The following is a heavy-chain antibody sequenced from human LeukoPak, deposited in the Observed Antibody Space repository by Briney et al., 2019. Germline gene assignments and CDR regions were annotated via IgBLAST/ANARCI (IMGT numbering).Heavy chain of an antibody. CDR2: ISSSGGST. CDR1: GFTFSSYA. D-gene: IGHD4-17*01. Sequence: PGGSLRLSCAASGFTFSSYAMHWVRQAPGKGLEYVSAISSSGGSTYYANSVKGRFTISRDNSKNTLYLQMGGLRAEDMAVYYCARVSGYGDSYYFDCWGQGTLVTVSS. V-gene: IGHV3-64*01. J-gene: IGHJ4*02. CDR3: ARVSGYGDSYYFDC.